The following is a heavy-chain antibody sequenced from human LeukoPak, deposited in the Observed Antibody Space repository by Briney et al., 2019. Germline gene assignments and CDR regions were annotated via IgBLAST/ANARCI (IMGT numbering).Heavy chain of an antibody. CDR1: GGSISSYY. D-gene: IGHD2-15*01. CDR3: AREGGYCSSGSCYQDY. J-gene: IGHJ4*02. CDR2: IYYSGST. V-gene: IGHV4-59*12. Sequence: SETLSLTCTVSGGSISSYYWSWIRQPPGKGLEWIGYIYYSGSTNYNPSLKSRVTISVDTSKNQFSLKLGSVTAADTALYYCAREGGYCSSGSCYQDYWGQGTLVTVSS.